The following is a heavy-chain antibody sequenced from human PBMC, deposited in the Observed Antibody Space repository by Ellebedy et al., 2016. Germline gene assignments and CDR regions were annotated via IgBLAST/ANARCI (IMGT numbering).Heavy chain of an antibody. CDR1: GFTFSSYG. CDR2: IWYDGSNK. V-gene: IGHV3-33*01. CDR3: ARRGNGIYYFDY. D-gene: IGHD2/OR15-2a*01. J-gene: IGHJ4*02. Sequence: GGSLRLSCAASGFTFSSYGMHSVRQAPGKGLEWVAVIWYDGSNKYYADSVKGRFTISRDNSKNTLYLQMNSLRAEDTAVYYCARRGNGIYYFDYWGQGTLVTVSS.